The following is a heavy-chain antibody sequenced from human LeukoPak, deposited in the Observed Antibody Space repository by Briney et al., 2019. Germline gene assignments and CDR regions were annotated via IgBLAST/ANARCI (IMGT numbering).Heavy chain of an antibody. D-gene: IGHD3-22*01. CDR1: GGSFSGYY. Sequence: PSETLSLTCAVYGGSFSGYYWSWIRQPPGKGLEWIGEINHSGSTNYNPSLKSRVTISVDTSKNQFSLKLSSVTAADTAVYYCARGRSSYYYDSSGYYYPAWGQGTLVTVSS. J-gene: IGHJ5*02. CDR3: ARGRSSYYYDSSGYYYPA. V-gene: IGHV4-34*01. CDR2: INHSGST.